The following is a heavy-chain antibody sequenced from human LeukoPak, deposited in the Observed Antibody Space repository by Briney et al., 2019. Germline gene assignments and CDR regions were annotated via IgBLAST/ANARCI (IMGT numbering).Heavy chain of an antibody. CDR1: GLTFRSNA. CDR2: ISGSGGST. J-gene: IGHJ4*02. CDR3: ATPRRVVVAATPGCLDY. Sequence: GGSLRLSCAASGLTFRSNAMTWVRQAPGKGLEWVSVISGSGGSTYYADSVKGRFTISRDNSKNTLYLQMNSLRAEDTAVYYCATPRRVVVAATPGCLDYWGQGTLVTVSS. V-gene: IGHV3-23*01. D-gene: IGHD2-15*01.